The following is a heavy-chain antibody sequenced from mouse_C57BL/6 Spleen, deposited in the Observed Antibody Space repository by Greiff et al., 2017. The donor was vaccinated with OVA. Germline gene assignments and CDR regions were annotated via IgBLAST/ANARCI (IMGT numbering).Heavy chain of an antibody. CDR1: GYAFSSSW. V-gene: IGHV1-82*01. J-gene: IGHJ1*03. Sequence: VQLKESGPELVKPGASVKISCKASGYAFSSSWMNWVKQRPGKGLEWIGRIYPGDGDTNYNGKFKGKATLTADKSSSTAYMQLSSLTSEDSAVYFCAERTYDGSYWYFDVWGTGTTVTVSS. D-gene: IGHD2-3*01. CDR2: IYPGDGDT. CDR3: AERTYDGSYWYFDV.